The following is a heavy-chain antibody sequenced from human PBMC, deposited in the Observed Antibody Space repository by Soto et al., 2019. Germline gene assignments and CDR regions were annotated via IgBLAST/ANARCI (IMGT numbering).Heavy chain of an antibody. J-gene: IGHJ4*02. Sequence: PSETRSLTCTVSGGSISSYYWSWVRQPPGKGLEWIGEINHSGSTNYNPSLKSRVTISVDTSKNQFSLKLTSVTAADTAVYYCARDKITGLFDYWGQGTLVTVPQ. CDR3: ARDKITGLFDY. D-gene: IGHD2-8*02. CDR1: GGSISSYY. CDR2: INHSGST. V-gene: IGHV4-34*01.